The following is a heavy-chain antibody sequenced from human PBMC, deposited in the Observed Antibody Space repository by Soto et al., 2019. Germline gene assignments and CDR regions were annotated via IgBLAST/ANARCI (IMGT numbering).Heavy chain of an antibody. Sequence: QVQLVESGGGVVQPGRSLRLSCAASGFTFSSYAMHWVHQAPGKGLEWVAVISYDGSNKYYADSVKGRFTISRDNSKNTLYLQMNSLRAEDTAVYYCARDRGYGDYALLDYWGQGTLVTVSS. CDR2: ISYDGSNK. J-gene: IGHJ4*02. CDR1: GFTFSSYA. D-gene: IGHD4-17*01. CDR3: ARDRGYGDYALLDY. V-gene: IGHV3-30-3*01.